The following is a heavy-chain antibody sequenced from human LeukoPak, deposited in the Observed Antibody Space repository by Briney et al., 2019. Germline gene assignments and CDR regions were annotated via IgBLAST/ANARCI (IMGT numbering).Heavy chain of an antibody. CDR1: GFSISDYA. D-gene: IGHD6-13*01. V-gene: IGHV3-64D*06. J-gene: IGHJ4*02. CDR3: VKGRYSNSWYSSDY. CDR2: ISSNGYST. Sequence: GGSLRLSCAASGFSISDYAMHWVRQAPGTGLEYVSAISSNGYSTYYADSVKGRFTISRDDSKNTLYLQMSSLRAEDTAVYYCVKGRYSNSWYSSDYWGQGTLVTVSS.